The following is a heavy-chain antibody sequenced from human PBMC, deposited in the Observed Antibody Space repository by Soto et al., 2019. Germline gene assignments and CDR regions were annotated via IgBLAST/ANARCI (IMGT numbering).Heavy chain of an antibody. Sequence: PGGSLRLSCAASGFTFSSYSMNWVRQAPGKGLEWVSYISSSSSTIYYADSVKGRFTISRDNAKNSLYLQMNSLRAEDTAVYYCARDISIGDIVAAFDYWGQGTLVTVSS. D-gene: IGHD5-12*01. CDR2: ISSSSSTI. J-gene: IGHJ4*02. CDR1: GFTFSSYS. V-gene: IGHV3-48*01. CDR3: ARDISIGDIVAAFDY.